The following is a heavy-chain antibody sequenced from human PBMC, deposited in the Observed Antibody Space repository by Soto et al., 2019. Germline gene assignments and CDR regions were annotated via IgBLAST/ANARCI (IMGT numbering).Heavy chain of an antibody. J-gene: IGHJ4*02. D-gene: IGHD3-22*01. Sequence: GLSLRLPCASSSFVVTNYAMSWVRQAPGKGLEWVSAISGSGGSTYYADSVKGRFTISRDNSKNTLYLQMNSLRAEDTAVYYCASSHTSITMIVVVSFYYWGQGTLVTVSS. CDR3: ASSHTSITMIVVVSFYY. CDR2: ISGSGGST. CDR1: SFVVTNYA. V-gene: IGHV3-23*01.